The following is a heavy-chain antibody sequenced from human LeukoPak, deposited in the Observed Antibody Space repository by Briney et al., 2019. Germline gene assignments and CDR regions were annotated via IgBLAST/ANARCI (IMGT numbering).Heavy chain of an antibody. J-gene: IGHJ4*02. CDR2: INPNSGDT. D-gene: IGHD3-10*02. Sequence: WAPVRVSCKASGYTFTGYYMNWVRQAPGQGLEWLGWINPNSGDTKYAQKFLGRVTMTSDTSINTGYMALSSLTSDDTAVYYCARKSTVRRTSEFDYWGQGSLVTVSS. CDR1: GYTFTGYY. V-gene: IGHV1-2*02. CDR3: ARKSTVRRTSEFDY.